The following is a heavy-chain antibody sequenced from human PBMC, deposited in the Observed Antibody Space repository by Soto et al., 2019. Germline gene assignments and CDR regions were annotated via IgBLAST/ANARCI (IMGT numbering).Heavy chain of an antibody. Sequence: LRLSCAXSXFXXXXXXMTXVRXAPGKGLEWVSALSGSGVSTYYADSVMGRFTISRDNSKNTVYLQMNSLRAEDTAVYYCAKIESRFFYDSTGYYPFDYWGQGTLVTVSS. D-gene: IGHD3-22*01. V-gene: IGHV3-23*01. CDR2: LSGSGVST. CDR1: XFXXXXXX. CDR3: AKIESRFFYDSTGYYPFDY. J-gene: IGHJ4*02.